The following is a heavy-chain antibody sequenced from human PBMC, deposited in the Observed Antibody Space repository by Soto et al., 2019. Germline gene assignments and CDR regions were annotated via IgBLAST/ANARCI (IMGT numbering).Heavy chain of an antibody. CDR1: GYTFTSYA. D-gene: IGHD1-26*01. Sequence: SVKVSCKASGYTFTSYAMHWVRQAPGQRLEWTGWINAGNGNTKYSQKFQGRVTITRDTSASTAYMELSSLRSEDTAVYYCARTYFNSGSYRNWFDPWGQGNLLTVSS. J-gene: IGHJ5*02. CDR2: INAGNGNT. CDR3: ARTYFNSGSYRNWFDP. V-gene: IGHV1-3*01.